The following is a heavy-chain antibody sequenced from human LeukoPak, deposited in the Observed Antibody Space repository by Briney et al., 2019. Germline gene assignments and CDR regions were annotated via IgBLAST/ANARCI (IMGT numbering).Heavy chain of an antibody. D-gene: IGHD3-22*01. CDR3: ARAQIGYYYDSSGPGAYFDY. CDR1: GYTLTELS. V-gene: IGHV1-46*01. J-gene: IGHJ4*02. Sequence: ASVKVSCKVSGYTLTELSMHWVRQAPGQGLEWMGIINPSCGSTSYAQKFQGRVTMTRDTSTSTVYMELSSLRSEDTAVYYCARAQIGYYYDSSGPGAYFDYWGQGTLVTVSS. CDR2: INPSCGST.